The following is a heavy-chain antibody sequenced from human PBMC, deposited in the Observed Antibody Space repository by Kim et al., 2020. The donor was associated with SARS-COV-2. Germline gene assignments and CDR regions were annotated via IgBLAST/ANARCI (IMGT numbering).Heavy chain of an antibody. V-gene: IGHV5-51*01. CDR2: IYPGDSDT. J-gene: IGHJ6*02. CDR3: ARAGYCSGGSCYSGYYYYGMDV. CDR1: GYSFTSYW. D-gene: IGHD2-15*01. Sequence: GESLKISCKGSGYSFTSYWIGWVRQMPGKGLEWMGIIYPGDSDTRYSPSFQGQVTISADKSISTAYLQWSSLKASDTAMYYCARAGYCSGGSCYSGYYYYGMDVWGQGTTVTVSS.